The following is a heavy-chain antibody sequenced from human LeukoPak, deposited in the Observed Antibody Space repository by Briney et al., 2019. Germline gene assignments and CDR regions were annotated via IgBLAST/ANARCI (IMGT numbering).Heavy chain of an antibody. CDR3: AREPGYSSGWYYFDY. Sequence: SVKVSCKASGGSFSSYAISWVRQAPGQGLEWMGRIIPIFGTANYAQKFQGRVTITTDESTSTAYMELSSLRSEDTAVYYCAREPGYSSGWYYFDYWGQGTLVTVSS. J-gene: IGHJ4*02. D-gene: IGHD6-19*01. V-gene: IGHV1-69*05. CDR1: GGSFSSYA. CDR2: IIPIFGTA.